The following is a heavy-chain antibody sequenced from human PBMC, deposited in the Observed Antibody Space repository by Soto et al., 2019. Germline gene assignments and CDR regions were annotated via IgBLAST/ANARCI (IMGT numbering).Heavy chain of an antibody. CDR3: ATPLVRVTPTQDAFDV. CDR2: IIPMFDTT. CDR1: GGSFSSYS. D-gene: IGHD1-26*01. J-gene: IGHJ3*01. Sequence: QVQLVQSGAEVKKPGSSVKVSCKTSGGSFSSYSIAWVRQAPGQGLEWMGQIIPMFDTTNYAQRFQGRVTITADKSTCTAYMELSRLTSAATAVYFCATPLVRVTPTQDAFDVWGKGTLVTVSS. V-gene: IGHV1-69*06.